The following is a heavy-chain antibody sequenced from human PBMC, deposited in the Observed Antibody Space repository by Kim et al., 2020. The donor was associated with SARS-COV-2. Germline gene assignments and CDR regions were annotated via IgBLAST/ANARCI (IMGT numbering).Heavy chain of an antibody. V-gene: IGHV4-39*01. D-gene: IGHD3-10*01. CDR3: ATPVSVAPYYYGSGSYYPGMDV. J-gene: IGHJ6*02. CDR2: IYYSGST. CDR1: GGSISSSSYY. Sequence: SETLSLTCTVSGGSISSSSYYWGWIRQPPGKGLEWIGSIYYSGSTYYNPSLKSRVTISVDTSKNQFSLKLSSVTAADTAVYYCATPVSVAPYYYGSGSYYPGMDVWGQGTTVTASS.